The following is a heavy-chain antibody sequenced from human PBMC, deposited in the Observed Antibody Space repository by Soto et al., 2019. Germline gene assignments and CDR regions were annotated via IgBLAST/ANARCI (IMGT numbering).Heavy chain of an antibody. Sequence: GGSLRLSCAASGFTFSSYGMHWVRQAPGKGLEWVAVIWYDGSNKYYADSVKGRFTISRDNSKNTLYLQMNSLRAEDTAVSYCARELPVLLWFGEPTPLGNAPLDYGGQGTRVTVSS. D-gene: IGHD3-10*01. CDR1: GFTFSSYG. J-gene: IGHJ4*02. V-gene: IGHV3-33*01. CDR3: ARELPVLLWFGEPTPLGNAPLDY. CDR2: IWYDGSNK.